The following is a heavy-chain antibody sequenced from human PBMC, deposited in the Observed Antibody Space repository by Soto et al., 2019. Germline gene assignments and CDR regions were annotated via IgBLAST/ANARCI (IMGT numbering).Heavy chain of an antibody. V-gene: IGHV1-18*01. CDR3: ARDEGGYDILTGYYKAHHFDQ. CDR1: GYTFGHFY. D-gene: IGHD3-9*01. J-gene: IGHJ4*02. Sequence: QVQLVQSGAEVKKPGDSVKVSCKASGYTFGHFYITWVRQAPGQGLEWMGAISPHNRNTNYAEKFRGRVTMTTDTSTTTAYMELRSRRSDDTAVYYCARDEGGYDILTGYYKAHHFDQWGKGALVTVSS. CDR2: ISPHNRNT.